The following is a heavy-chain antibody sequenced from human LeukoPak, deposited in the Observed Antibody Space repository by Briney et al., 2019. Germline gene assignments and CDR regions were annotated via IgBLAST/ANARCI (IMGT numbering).Heavy chain of an antibody. J-gene: IGHJ4*02. Sequence: AVKDSCKASGGTFISYAISWVRQAPGQGVEGMGRIFPIFGTAKFAQKFQGRVTITTDESPSTADMELSSLRSEDTAVYYCARDPPDSYSSGWYCFDYWGQGTLVTVS. CDR1: GGTFISYA. CDR3: ARDPPDSYSSGWYCFDY. CDR2: IFPIFGTA. D-gene: IGHD6-19*01. V-gene: IGHV1-69*05.